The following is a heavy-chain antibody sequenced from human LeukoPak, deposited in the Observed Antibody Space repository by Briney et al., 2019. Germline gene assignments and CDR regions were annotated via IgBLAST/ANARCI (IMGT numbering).Heavy chain of an antibody. V-gene: IGHV3-7*01. CDR3: ARVPLAVAVYYYYYMDV. D-gene: IGHD6-19*01. CDR2: IKQDGSEK. Sequence: QPRGSLRLSCAASGFTFSNYAMSWVRQAPGKGLEWVANIKQDGSEKYYVDSVKGRFTISRDNAKNSLYLQMNSLRAEDTAVYYCARVPLAVAVYYYYYMDVWGKGTTVTVSS. J-gene: IGHJ6*03. CDR1: GFTFSNYA.